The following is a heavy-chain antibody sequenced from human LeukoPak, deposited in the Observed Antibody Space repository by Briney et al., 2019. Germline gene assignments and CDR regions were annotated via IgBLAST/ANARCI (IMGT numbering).Heavy chain of an antibody. CDR2: IYYSGST. CDR1: GGSISSGDYC. D-gene: IGHD2-2*01. Sequence: SETLSLTRTVSGGSISSGDYCWSWIRQPPGKGLEWIGYIYYSGSTYYNPSLKSRVTISVDTSKNQFSLKLSSVTAADTAVYYCARDGLSPVVPNCSSTSCYDYYYGMDVWGQGTTVTVSS. J-gene: IGHJ6*02. CDR3: ARDGLSPVVPNCSSTSCYDYYYGMDV. V-gene: IGHV4-30-4*01.